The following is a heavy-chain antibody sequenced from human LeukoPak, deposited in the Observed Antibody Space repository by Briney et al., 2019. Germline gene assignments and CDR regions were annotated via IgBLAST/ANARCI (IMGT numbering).Heavy chain of an antibody. CDR1: GGSISSGSYD. J-gene: IGHJ6*03. V-gene: IGHV4-61*09. CDR2: LYTSGSM. Sequence: PSETLSLTCTVSGGSISSGSYDWYWIRQPAGKGLEWIGHLYTSGSMSYNPSLKSRVTMSVDTSKNQFSLKLSSVTAADTAVYYCARERAVTMVRGVIIGPYYYYMDVWGKGTTVTISS. CDR3: ARERAVTMVRGVIIGPYYYYMDV. D-gene: IGHD3-10*01.